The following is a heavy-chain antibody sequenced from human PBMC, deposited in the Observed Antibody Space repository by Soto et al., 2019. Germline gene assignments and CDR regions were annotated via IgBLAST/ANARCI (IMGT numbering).Heavy chain of an antibody. Sequence: PVGSLRLSCAASEFNFSNAWLSWVRQAPGKGLEWVSYISSYSSTIYYADSVKGRFTISRDNARNSMYLQMNSLRDEDTDVSYCARLILVVIYLYDWGQGTLVTVSS. CDR1: EFNFSNAW. D-gene: IGHD2-21*01. V-gene: IGHV3-48*02. CDR2: ISSYSSTI. CDR3: ARLILVVIYLYD. J-gene: IGHJ4*02.